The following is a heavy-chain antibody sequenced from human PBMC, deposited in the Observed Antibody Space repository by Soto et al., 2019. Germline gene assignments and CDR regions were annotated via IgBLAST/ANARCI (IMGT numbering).Heavy chain of an antibody. CDR1: GGSISSYY. Sequence: SETLSLTCTVSGGSISSYYWSWIRQPPGKGLEWIGYIYYSGSTNYNPSLKSRVTISVDTSKNQFSLKLSSVTAADTAVYYCVRTYSSGYYFDYWGQGTLVTVSS. J-gene: IGHJ4*02. CDR2: IYYSGST. D-gene: IGHD6-25*01. CDR3: VRTYSSGYYFDY. V-gene: IGHV4-59*01.